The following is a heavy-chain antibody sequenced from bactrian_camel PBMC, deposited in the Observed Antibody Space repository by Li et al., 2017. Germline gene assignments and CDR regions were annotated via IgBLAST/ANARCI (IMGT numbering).Heavy chain of an antibody. Sequence: HVQLVESGGGSVQAGGSLRLSCAASGLTVNTFNNYCMAWFRQTPGKEREGVAAIDSDGVRSYGDSVKGRFTIPRDSRKGILYLQMNSLKLEDTGIYTCAAIHCAPEVARMAPIEYQGPGTQVTVS. CDR1: GLTVNTFNNYC. CDR2: IDSDGVR. J-gene: IGHJ4*01. D-gene: IGHD3*01. V-gene: IGHV3S26*01.